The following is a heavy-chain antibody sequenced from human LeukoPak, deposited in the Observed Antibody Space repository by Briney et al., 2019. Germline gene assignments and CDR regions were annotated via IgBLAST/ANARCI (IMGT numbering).Heavy chain of an antibody. V-gene: IGHV4-4*07. CDR3: TRDTGTTGEVKFDP. Sequence: SETLSLTCTVSGNSFGDYYWSWIRQPAGQGLEWIGRIYTSGSTTYNPSLKSRVTMSVDTSKSQFSLNLMSVTAADTAVYYCTRDTGTTGEVKFDPWGQGTLVTVSS. CDR1: GNSFGDYY. J-gene: IGHJ5*02. CDR2: IYTSGST. D-gene: IGHD4-17*01.